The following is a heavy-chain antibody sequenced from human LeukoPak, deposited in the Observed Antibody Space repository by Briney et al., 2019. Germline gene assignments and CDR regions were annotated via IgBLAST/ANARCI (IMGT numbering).Heavy chain of an antibody. V-gene: IGHV4-39*07. CDR3: ARRSIVVVPAANWFDP. J-gene: IGHJ5*02. Sequence: KPSETLSLTCTVSGGSISSSSYYWGWIRQPPGKGLEWIGSIYYSGSTYYNPSLKSRVTISVDTSKNQFSLKLSSVTAADTAVYYCARRSIVVVPAANWFDPWGQGTLVTVSS. D-gene: IGHD2-2*01. CDR1: GGSISSSSYY. CDR2: IYYSGST.